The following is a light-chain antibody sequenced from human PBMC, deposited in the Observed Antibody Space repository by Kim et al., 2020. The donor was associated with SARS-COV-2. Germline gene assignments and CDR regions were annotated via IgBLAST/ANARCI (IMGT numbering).Light chain of an antibody. J-gene: IGKJ1*01. Sequence: ASIGDRVTITCRASQDIANSLAWYQQKLGKVPQVLIYAAATLQSGVPSRFSGSGSGTEFTLTIGSLQTEDVATYYCQKYNSAPWTFGPGTKVDIK. CDR2: AAA. CDR3: QKYNSAPWT. CDR1: QDIANS. V-gene: IGKV1-27*01.